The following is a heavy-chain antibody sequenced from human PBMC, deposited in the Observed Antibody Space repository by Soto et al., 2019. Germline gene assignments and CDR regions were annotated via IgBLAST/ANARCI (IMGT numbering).Heavy chain of an antibody. CDR2: INPISGYT. Sequence: RASVKVSFKASGYTFTGHYIHWLRQAPGQGLEWMGWINPISGYTEYAQKFQGRVTMTRDTSISTAYMDLRSLISDDTAVYYCARVRRSPYAMDVWGQGTTVTVSS. CDR1: GYTFTGHY. CDR3: ARVRRSPYAMDV. D-gene: IGHD2-2*01. V-gene: IGHV1-2*02. J-gene: IGHJ6*02.